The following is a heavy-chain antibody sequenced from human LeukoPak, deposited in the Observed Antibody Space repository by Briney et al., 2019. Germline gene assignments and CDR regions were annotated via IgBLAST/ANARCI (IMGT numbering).Heavy chain of an antibody. D-gene: IGHD6-19*01. CDR3: AREEVTSAWFPFDF. CDR2: IYYTGST. J-gene: IGHJ4*02. Sequence: SETLSLTCTVSGVAVSSGNYYWSWIRQPPEKGLEWIGHIYYTGSTSYNPSLMSRVTMSVDAPKNQLSLKVRSATAADTAVYYCAREEVTSAWFPFDFWGRGALVTVSS. CDR1: GVAVSSGNYY. V-gene: IGHV4-61*01.